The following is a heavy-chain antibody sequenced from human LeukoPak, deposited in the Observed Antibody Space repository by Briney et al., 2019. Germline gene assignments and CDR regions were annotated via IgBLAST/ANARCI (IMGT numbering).Heavy chain of an antibody. CDR1: GFTFSSYA. J-gene: IGHJ4*02. CDR3: AKDLDGSGSYDY. CDR2: ISGSGGST. V-gene: IGHV3-23*01. D-gene: IGHD3-10*01. Sequence: PGGSLRLSCAASGFTFSSYAMSWVRQAPGKGLEWVPAISGSGGSTYYADSVKGRFTISRDNSKNTLYLQMNSLRAEDTAVYYCAKDLDGSGSYDYWGQGTLVTVSS.